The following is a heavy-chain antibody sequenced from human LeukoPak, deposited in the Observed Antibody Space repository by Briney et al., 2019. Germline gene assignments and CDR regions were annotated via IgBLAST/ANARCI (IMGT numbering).Heavy chain of an antibody. J-gene: IGHJ4*02. Sequence: GGSLRLSCVASGFTFNSYWMRWVRQAPGKGLEWVANIKQDGSEKYYVDSVKGRFTISRDNAKNSLYLHMNSLRAEDTAVHYCARVRYYYDSSDYYGLYFDYWGQGTLVTVSS. CDR3: ARVRYYYDSSDYYGLYFDY. V-gene: IGHV3-7*01. D-gene: IGHD3-22*01. CDR2: IKQDGSEK. CDR1: GFTFNSYW.